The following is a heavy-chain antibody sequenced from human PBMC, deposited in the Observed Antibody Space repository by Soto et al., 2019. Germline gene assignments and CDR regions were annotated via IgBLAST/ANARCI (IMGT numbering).Heavy chain of an antibody. CDR3: ARDLWIAAAGPWFDP. J-gene: IGHJ5*02. CDR2: IYYSGST. V-gene: IGHV4-59*01. Sequence: SDTLSLTCTVSGGSISSYYWSWIRQPPGKGLEWIGYIYYSGSTNYNPSLKSRVTISVDTSKNQFSLKLSSVTAADTAVYYCARDLWIAAAGPWFDPWGQGTLVTVSS. D-gene: IGHD6-13*01. CDR1: GGSISSYY.